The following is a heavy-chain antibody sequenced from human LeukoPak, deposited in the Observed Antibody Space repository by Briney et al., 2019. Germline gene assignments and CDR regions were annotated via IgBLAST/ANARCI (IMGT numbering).Heavy chain of an antibody. V-gene: IGHV3-74*01. CDR2: INRDGSST. CDR3: ARGTFGESDY. J-gene: IGHJ4*02. CDR1: GFTFSTSR. Sequence: GGSLRLSCAASGFTFSTSRMHWVRQAPGKGLVWVSRINRDGSSTTYADSVKGRFTISRDNAKNTLYLQLNSLRAEDTAVYFCARGTFGESDYGGQRTLVTVSS. D-gene: IGHD3-10*01.